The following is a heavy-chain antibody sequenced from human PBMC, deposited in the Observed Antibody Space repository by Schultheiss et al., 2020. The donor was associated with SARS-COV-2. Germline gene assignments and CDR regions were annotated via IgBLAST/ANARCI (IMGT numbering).Heavy chain of an antibody. V-gene: IGHV3-48*01. CDR2: ISSSGSTI. D-gene: IGHD4-23*01. J-gene: IGHJ4*02. CDR3: AREWGLGLYGGNRRYYFDY. Sequence: GGSLRLSCAASGFTFSSYAMHWVRQAPGKGLEWVSYISSSGSTIYYADSVKGRFTISRDNSKNTLYLQMNSLRAEDTAVYYCAREWGLGLYGGNRRYYFDYWGQGTLVTVSS. CDR1: GFTFSSYA.